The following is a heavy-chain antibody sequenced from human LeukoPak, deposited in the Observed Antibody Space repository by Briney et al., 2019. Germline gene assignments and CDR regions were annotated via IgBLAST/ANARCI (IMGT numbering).Heavy chain of an antibody. V-gene: IGHV3-7*01. D-gene: IGHD1-26*01. J-gene: IGHJ4*02. CDR1: GFTFSSYW. CDR3: ARGIVGATYYFDY. Sequence: GGSLRLSCAASGFTFSSYWMSWVRQAPGKGLEWVANIKQDGSEKYYVDSVKGRFTISRDNAKNSLYLQMNSLRAEDTAEYYCARGIVGATYYFDYWGQGTLVTVSS. CDR2: IKQDGSEK.